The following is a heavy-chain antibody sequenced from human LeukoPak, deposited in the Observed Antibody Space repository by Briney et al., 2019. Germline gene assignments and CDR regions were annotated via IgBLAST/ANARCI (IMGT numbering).Heavy chain of an antibody. CDR3: ARGVLARGSSGWSFDY. J-gene: IGHJ4*02. V-gene: IGHV3-64*01. CDR2: ISSNGGST. Sequence: WGSLRLSCAASRFTFSSYAMHWVRQAPGKGLEYVSAISSNGGSTYYANSVKGRFTISRDNSKNTLYLQTGSLRAEDMAVYYCARGVLARGSSGWSFDYWGQGTLVTVSS. CDR1: RFTFSSYA. D-gene: IGHD6-19*01.